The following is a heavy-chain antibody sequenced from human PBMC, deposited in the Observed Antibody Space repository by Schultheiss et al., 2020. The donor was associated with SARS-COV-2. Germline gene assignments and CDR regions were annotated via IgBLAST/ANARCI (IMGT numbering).Heavy chain of an antibody. V-gene: IGHV4-34*01. J-gene: IGHJ6*02. CDR2: INHSGST. Sequence: SQTLSLTCAVYGGSFSGYYWSWIRQPPGKGLEWIGEINHSGSTNYNPSLKSRVTISVDTSKNQFSLKLSSVTAADTAVYYCARAPRHGSVTQSLYGMDVWGQGTTVTVSS. CDR3: ARAPRHGSVTQSLYGMDV. D-gene: IGHD5/OR15-5a*01. CDR1: GGSFSGYY.